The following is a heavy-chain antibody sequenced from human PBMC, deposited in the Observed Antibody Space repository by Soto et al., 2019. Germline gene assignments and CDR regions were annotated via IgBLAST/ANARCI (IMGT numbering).Heavy chain of an antibody. D-gene: IGHD5-18*01. V-gene: IGHV1-18*01. CDR2: ISGYNGDT. CDR3: ASGVDTSMGSGTHYYAMDV. J-gene: IGHJ6*02. CDR1: GYTFTRYG. Sequence: ASVKVSCTASGYTFTRYGISWVRQAPGQGLEWMGWISGYNGDTNYAQKFQGRVSMTIDTSTTTAYMELRSLTSDDTAVYYCASGVDTSMGSGTHYYAMDVWGQGTTVTVSS.